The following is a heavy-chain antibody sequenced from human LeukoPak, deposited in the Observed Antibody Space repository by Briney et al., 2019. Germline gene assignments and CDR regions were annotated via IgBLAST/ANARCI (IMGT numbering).Heavy chain of an antibody. CDR1: GGSFSGYY. J-gene: IGHJ5*02. D-gene: IGHD1-14*01. Sequence: PSETLSLTCAVYGGSFSGYYWSWIRQPPGKGLEWIGEINHSGSTNYNPSLESRVTMSVGTSKNQFSLSLTSVTAADTAVYYCARDSTGTAFDPWGQGTLVTVSS. CDR3: ARDSTGTAFDP. V-gene: IGHV4-34*01. CDR2: INHSGST.